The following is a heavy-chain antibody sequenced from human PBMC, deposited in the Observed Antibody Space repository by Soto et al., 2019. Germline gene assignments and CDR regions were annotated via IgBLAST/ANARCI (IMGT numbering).Heavy chain of an antibody. CDR1: GYTFTVYY. CDR2: INPNSGGT. J-gene: IGHJ4*02. V-gene: IGHV1-2*04. D-gene: IGHD3-9*01. CDR3: ARAGLLRYFDWLPSRYYFDY. Sequence: GVSVKVSCKACGYTFTVYYMHGVRQAPGQGLEWMGWINPNSGGTNYAQKFQGWVTMTRDTSISTAYMELSRLRSDDTAVYYCARAGLLRYFDWLPSRYYFDYWGQRTLVTVSS.